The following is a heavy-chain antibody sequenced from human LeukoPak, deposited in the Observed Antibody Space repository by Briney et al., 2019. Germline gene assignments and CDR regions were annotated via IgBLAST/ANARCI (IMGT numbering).Heavy chain of an antibody. D-gene: IGHD6-19*01. V-gene: IGHV3-30*04. Sequence: AGSLRLSCAASGFTFSSAIMHWVRQAPGRRLDWAALMSHDGTINYADSVKGRFTISRDDSKNTVYLEVNSLRDDDTAVYHCAREGYSSGRAAAFDYWGQRTPVTVSS. CDR3: AREGYSSGRAAAFDY. CDR2: MSHDGTIN. CDR1: GFTFSSAI. J-gene: IGHJ4*02.